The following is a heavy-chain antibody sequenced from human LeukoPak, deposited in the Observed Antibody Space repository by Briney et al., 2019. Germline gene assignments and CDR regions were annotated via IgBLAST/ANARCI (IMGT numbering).Heavy chain of an antibody. D-gene: IGHD6-13*01. V-gene: IGHV3-64*01. CDR3: AREGTPGTFDY. J-gene: IGHJ4*02. Sequence: HAGGSLRLSCAASGFTFSSCPMHWVRQAPGKGLESVSAISGNGGDTYYANSVRGRFTISRDNSKNTLYLQMGSLTTEDTAFYYCAREGTPGTFDYWGQGTLVTVS. CDR1: GFTFSSCP. CDR2: ISGNGGDT.